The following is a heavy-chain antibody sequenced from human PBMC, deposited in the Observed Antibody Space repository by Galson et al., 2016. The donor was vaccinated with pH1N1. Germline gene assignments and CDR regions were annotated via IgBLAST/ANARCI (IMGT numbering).Heavy chain of an antibody. CDR1: GFTFSDYW. D-gene: IGHD3-16*02. Sequence: SLRLSCAAPGFTFSDYWMHWVRQVPGKGLEWVANIKEDGSETYYVDSVRGRFTISRDNAKNSLYPQMNSLRDDDTALYYCARAIGSRSAYWGQGTLVTVSS. CDR2: IKEDGSET. V-gene: IGHV3-7*01. CDR3: ARAIGSRSAY. J-gene: IGHJ4*02.